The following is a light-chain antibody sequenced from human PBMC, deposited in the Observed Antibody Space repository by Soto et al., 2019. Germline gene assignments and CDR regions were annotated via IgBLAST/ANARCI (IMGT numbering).Light chain of an antibody. CDR3: QHYNTYPWT. V-gene: IGKV1-5*03. CDR2: KAS. CDR1: QSISSW. J-gene: IGKJ1*01. Sequence: DIQMTQSPSSLSASVGDRVTITCRASQSISSWVAWYQQKPGKGPKLLIYKASHLESGVPSRFSGSESGTEFTLTISSLQPGDFATYYCQHYNTYPWTFGHGTKVDI.